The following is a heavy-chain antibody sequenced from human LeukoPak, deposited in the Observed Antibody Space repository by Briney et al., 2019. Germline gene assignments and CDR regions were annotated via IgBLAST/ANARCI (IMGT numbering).Heavy chain of an antibody. Sequence: GGSLRLSCAASGFIFSSSAMYWARQAPGKGLEWVAIISDDGNRNYYADSVEGRFTISRDNSKNTLYLQMNSLRAEDTAVYYCAKGWQGQRITMIVVVIYYFDYWGQGTLVTVS. D-gene: IGHD3-22*01. J-gene: IGHJ4*02. CDR3: AKGWQGQRITMIVVVIYYFDY. V-gene: IGHV3-30-3*01. CDR2: ISDDGNRN. CDR1: GFIFSSSA.